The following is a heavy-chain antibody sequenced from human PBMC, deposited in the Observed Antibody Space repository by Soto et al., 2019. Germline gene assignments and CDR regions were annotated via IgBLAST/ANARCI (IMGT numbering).Heavy chain of an antibody. CDR2: INAHSGGT. D-gene: IGHD6-6*01. CDR1: GFSFTGYY. J-gene: IGHJ5*02. V-gene: IGHV1-2*02. Sequence: ASVKVSCKASGFSFTGYYIHWLRQAPGQGLEWMGWINAHSGGTEYAQKFQGRVTLTRDTSIATAYLTLTSLTSDDTALYYCAKDLTRQLAYWFDHWGQGTQVTVSS. CDR3: AKDLTRQLAYWFDH.